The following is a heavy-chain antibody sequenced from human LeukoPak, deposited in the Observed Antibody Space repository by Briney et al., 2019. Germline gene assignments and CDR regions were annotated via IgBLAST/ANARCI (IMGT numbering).Heavy chain of an antibody. D-gene: IGHD3-10*01. CDR1: GFTFSSYS. CDR2: ISSSSSYI. V-gene: IGHV3-21*01. Sequence: GGSLRLSCAASGFTFSSYSMNWVRQAPGKGLECVSSISSSSSYIYYADSVKGRFTISRDNAKNSLYLQMNSLRAEDTAVYYCARGGGVRGVYYGEDYYYYGMDVWGQGTTVTVSS. J-gene: IGHJ6*02. CDR3: ARGGGVRGVYYGEDYYYYGMDV.